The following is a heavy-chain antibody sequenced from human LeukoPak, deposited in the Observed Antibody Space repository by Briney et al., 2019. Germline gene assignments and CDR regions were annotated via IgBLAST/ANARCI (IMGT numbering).Heavy chain of an antibody. CDR2: IYYSGST. CDR1: GGSISSGDYY. D-gene: IGHD3-9*01. V-gene: IGHV4-30-4*01. Sequence: SQTLSLTCTVSGGSISSGDYYWSWIRQPPGKGLEWIGYIYYSGSTYYNPSLKSRVTISVDTSKNQFSLKLSSVTAADTAVYYCARGDILTVPPVFDIWGQGTMVTVSS. J-gene: IGHJ3*02. CDR3: ARGDILTVPPVFDI.